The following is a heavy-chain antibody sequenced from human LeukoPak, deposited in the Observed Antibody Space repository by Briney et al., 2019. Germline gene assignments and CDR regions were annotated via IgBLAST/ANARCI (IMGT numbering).Heavy chain of an antibody. CDR3: ARRADIAAAGTDYYYGMDV. J-gene: IGHJ6*02. V-gene: IGHV4-34*01. CDR2: INHSGST. CDR1: GGSFSGYY. D-gene: IGHD6-13*01. Sequence: PSETLSLTCAVYGGSFSGYYWSWIRQPPGKGLEWIGEINHSGSTNYNPSLKSRVTISADTSKNQFSLKLSSVTAADTAVYYCARRADIAAAGTDYYYGMDVWGQGTTVTVSS.